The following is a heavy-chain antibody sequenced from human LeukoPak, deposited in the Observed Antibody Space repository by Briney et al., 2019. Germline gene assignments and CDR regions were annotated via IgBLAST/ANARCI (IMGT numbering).Heavy chain of an antibody. CDR1: GGSITSYY. CDR2: FHYSGSS. D-gene: IGHD3-9*01. CDR3: ARRDVLTGYYAFDI. V-gene: IGHV4-59*08. Sequence: EPSETLSLTCTVSGGSITSYYWTWIRQPPGKGLEWIGFFHYSGSSKYHPSLESRITISMDTSKNQFSLRLNSVTAADTAIYFCARRDVLTGYYAFDIWGQGTMVTVSS. J-gene: IGHJ3*02.